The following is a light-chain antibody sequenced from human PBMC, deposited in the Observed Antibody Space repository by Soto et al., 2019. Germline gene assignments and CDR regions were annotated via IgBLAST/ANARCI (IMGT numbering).Light chain of an antibody. V-gene: IGKV4-1*01. CDR1: QSVLSSSNNKNY. CDR3: QQYYSTRT. CDR2: WAS. J-gene: IGKJ2*01. Sequence: DIVMTQSPDSLAVSLGERVTINCKSSQSVLSSSNNKNYLAWYQQKPGQPPKLLIHWASTRESGVPDRFSGSGSGTDFTLTISSPQAEDVAVYYCQQYYSTRTFGQGTKLEIK.